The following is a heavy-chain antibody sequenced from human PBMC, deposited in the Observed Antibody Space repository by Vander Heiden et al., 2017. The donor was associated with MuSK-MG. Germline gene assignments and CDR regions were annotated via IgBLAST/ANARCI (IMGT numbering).Heavy chain of an antibody. CDR2: INPNSGGT. Sequence: GAPVKVSCKASGYNFTGYYMHWVRQAPGQGLEWMGWINPNSGGTNYAQKLQDRVTMTRDTSISTAYMELSSMRSDGTAVYYCTRSLGLEPPTVNWLDPWGRGTMVTVYS. CDR3: TRSLGLEPPTVNWLDP. J-gene: IGHJ5*02. V-gene: IGHV1-2*02. CDR1: GYNFTGYY. D-gene: IGHD4-17*01.